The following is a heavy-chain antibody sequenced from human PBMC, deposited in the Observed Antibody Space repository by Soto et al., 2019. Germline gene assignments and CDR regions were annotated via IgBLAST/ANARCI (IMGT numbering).Heavy chain of an antibody. CDR2: ISAYNGNT. Sequence: RASVKVSCKASGYTFTSYGISWVRQAPGQGLEWMGWISAYNGNTNYAQKLQGRVTMTTDTSTSTAYMELRSLRSDDTAVYYRARDGSLEWLYYYYYGMDVWGQGTTVTVSS. V-gene: IGHV1-18*01. D-gene: IGHD3-3*01. CDR3: ARDGSLEWLYYYYYGMDV. CDR1: GYTFTSYG. J-gene: IGHJ6*02.